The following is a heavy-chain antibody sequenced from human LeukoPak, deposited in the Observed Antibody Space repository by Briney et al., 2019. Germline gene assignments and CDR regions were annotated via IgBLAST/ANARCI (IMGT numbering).Heavy chain of an antibody. Sequence: ASVKVSCRASDYTFTNYGINWVRQAPRQGHEWMGWISGYNDNTNYAQNFQGRVTMTTDTSTSTAYMELRSLRSNDTAVYYCARAYYYDTSGYYQFDSWGQGSLVTVSS. V-gene: IGHV1-18*01. J-gene: IGHJ4*02. CDR2: ISGYNDNT. CDR1: DYTFTNYG. CDR3: ARAYYYDTSGYYQFDS. D-gene: IGHD3-22*01.